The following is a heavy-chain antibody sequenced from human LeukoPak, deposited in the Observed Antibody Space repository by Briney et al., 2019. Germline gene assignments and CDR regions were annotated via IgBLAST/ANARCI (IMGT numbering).Heavy chain of an antibody. CDR2: IYYSGST. D-gene: IGHD4-11*01. J-gene: IGHJ4*02. V-gene: IGHV4-39*01. CDR3: ARQLRGTVTTDLPDY. CDR1: GGSISSSSYY. Sequence: SETLSLTCTVSGGSISSSSYYWGWIRQPPGKGLEWIGSIYYSGSTYYNPSLKSRVTISVDTSKNQFSLKLSSVTAADTAVYYCARQLRGTVTTDLPDYWGQGTLVTVSS.